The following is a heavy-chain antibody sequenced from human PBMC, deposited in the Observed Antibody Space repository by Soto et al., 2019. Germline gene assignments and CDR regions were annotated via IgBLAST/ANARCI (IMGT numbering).Heavy chain of an antibody. V-gene: IGHV4-59*01. CDR2: IYYSGGT. CDR1: GGSISSYY. D-gene: IGHD4-17*01. CDR3: ARVYGDYLDY. J-gene: IGHJ4*02. Sequence: TSETLSLTCTVSGGSISSYYWSWIRQPPGKGLEWIGYIYYSGGTNYNPSLKSRVTISVDTSKNQFSLKLSSVTAADTAVYYCARVYGDYLDYWGQGTLVTSPQ.